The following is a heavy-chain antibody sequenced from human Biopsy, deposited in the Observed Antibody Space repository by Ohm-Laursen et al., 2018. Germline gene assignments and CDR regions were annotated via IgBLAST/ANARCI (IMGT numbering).Heavy chain of an antibody. CDR3: ARDKYRSWNYFDN. CDR2: INPDSGVT. V-gene: IGHV1-2*02. D-gene: IGHD6-19*01. J-gene: IGHJ4*02. CDR1: GYTFSGYY. Sequence: ASVKVSCKASGYTFSGYYMHWVRRAPGQGLEWMGWINPDSGVTNYAQKFQGRVTMTRDTSISTAYMELSRLGSDDTAVYYCARDKYRSWNYFDNWGQGSLVTVSS.